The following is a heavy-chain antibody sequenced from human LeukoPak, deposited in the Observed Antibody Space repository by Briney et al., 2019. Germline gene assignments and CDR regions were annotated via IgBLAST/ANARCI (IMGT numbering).Heavy chain of an antibody. V-gene: IGHV1-69*04. CDR3: AIGLGYWSSDSCPADFYY. Sequence: SVQVSCQASGGTFSSYAISWVRQAPGQGLEWMGRIIPILGIANYAQKFQGRVTITADKSTRTAYMELSSLRSEDTAVYYCAIGLGYWSSDSCPADFYYWGQGTLVADSS. J-gene: IGHJ4*02. D-gene: IGHD2-2*01. CDR1: GGTFSSYA. CDR2: IIPILGIA.